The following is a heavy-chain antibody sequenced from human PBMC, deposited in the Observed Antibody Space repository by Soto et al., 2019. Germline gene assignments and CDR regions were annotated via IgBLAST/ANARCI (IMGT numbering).Heavy chain of an antibody. V-gene: IGHV5-10-1*01. CDR1: GYSFTRYW. J-gene: IGHJ4*02. CDR2: IDPSDSYT. CDR3: ARHDSNEIFDY. D-gene: IGHD3-22*01. Sequence: PGESLTITFRCSGYSFTRYWIGWVRQMPGKGLEWMGRIDPSDSYTNYSPSFQGHVTISADKSISTAYLQWSSLKASDTAMYYCARHDSNEIFDYWGQGTLVTVSS.